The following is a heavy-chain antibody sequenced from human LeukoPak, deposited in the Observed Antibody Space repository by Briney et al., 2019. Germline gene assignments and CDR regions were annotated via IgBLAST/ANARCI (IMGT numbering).Heavy chain of an antibody. D-gene: IGHD3-22*01. J-gene: IGHJ2*01. CDR2: IYTSGST. V-gene: IGHV4-4*07. CDR3: ARESYYYDSSGYPYWYFDL. CDR1: GGSISSYY. Sequence: SETLSLTCTVSGGSISSYYWSWIRQPAGKGLEWIGRIYTSGSTNYNPSLKGRVTISVDKSKNQFSLKLSSVTAADTAAYYCARESYYYDSSGYPYWYFDLWGRGTLVTVSS.